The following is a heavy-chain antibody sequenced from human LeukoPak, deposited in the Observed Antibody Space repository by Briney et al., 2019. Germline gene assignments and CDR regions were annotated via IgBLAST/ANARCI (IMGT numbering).Heavy chain of an antibody. Sequence: DSVKVSCKASGYTFTSYGISWVRQAPGQGLEWIGWISAYNGNTNYAQKLQGRVTMTTDTPTSTAYMELRSLRSDDTAVYYCARDDFWSGYTIQRFDYWGQGTLVTVSS. V-gene: IGHV1-18*01. CDR1: GYTFTSYG. J-gene: IGHJ4*02. CDR3: ARDDFWSGYTIQRFDY. CDR2: ISAYNGNT. D-gene: IGHD3-3*01.